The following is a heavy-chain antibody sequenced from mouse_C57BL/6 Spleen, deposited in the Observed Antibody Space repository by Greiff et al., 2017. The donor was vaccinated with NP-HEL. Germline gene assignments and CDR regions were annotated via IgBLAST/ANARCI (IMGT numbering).Heavy chain of an antibody. CDR3: ARSPPNDGYYPFDY. CDR1: GYTFTGYW. CDR2: ILPGSGSP. J-gene: IGHJ2*01. V-gene: IGHV1-9*01. Sequence: VKLVESGAELMKPGASVKLSCKATGYTFTGYWIEWVKQRPGHGLEWIGEILPGSGSPKYNEKFKGKATFTADTSSNTAYMQLSSLTTEDSAIYYCARSPPNDGYYPFDYWGQGTTLTVSS. D-gene: IGHD2-3*01.